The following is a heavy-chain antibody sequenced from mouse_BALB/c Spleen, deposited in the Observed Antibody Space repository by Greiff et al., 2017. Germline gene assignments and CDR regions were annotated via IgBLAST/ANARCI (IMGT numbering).Heavy chain of an antibody. D-gene: IGHD1-1*01. CDR2: ISSGSSTI. J-gene: IGHJ4*01. CDR3: ARDYCGSSYAMDY. V-gene: IGHV5-17*02. CDR1: GFTFSSFG. Sequence: EVKLVESGGGLVQPGGSRKLSCAASGFTFSSFGMHWVRQAPEKGLEWVAYISSGSSTIYYADTVKGRFTISRDNPKNTLFLQMTSLRSEDTAMYYCARDYCGSSYAMDYWGQGTSVTVSA.